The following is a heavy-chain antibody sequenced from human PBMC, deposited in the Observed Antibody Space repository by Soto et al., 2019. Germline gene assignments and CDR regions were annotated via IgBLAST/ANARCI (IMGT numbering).Heavy chain of an antibody. D-gene: IGHD1-26*01. Sequence: HLLESGGDLIPPGGSLRLSCAASGLTFSSYAMSWVRLAPGKWLQWVSGITGSGDITYYTDSVKGRFTIPRDNSKNRVRLQMHYLRVEDSAVYYCARDVWETTWRYYDLDVWGLGTTVTVSS. CDR2: ITGSGDIT. CDR3: ARDVWETTWRYYDLDV. J-gene: IGHJ6*02. V-gene: IGHV3-23*01. CDR1: GLTFSSYA.